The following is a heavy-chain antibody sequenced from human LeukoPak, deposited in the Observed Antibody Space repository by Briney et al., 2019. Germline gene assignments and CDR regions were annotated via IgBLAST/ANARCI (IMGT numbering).Heavy chain of an antibody. CDR3: TRVFEYYYDSSGPGHYFDY. Sequence: GGSLRLSCTASGFTFGDYAMSWVRQAPGKGLEWVGFIRSKAYGGTTEYAASVKGRFTISRDDSKSIAYLQMNSLKTEDTAVYYCTRVFEYYYDSSGPGHYFDYWGQGTLVTVSS. CDR1: GFTFGDYA. CDR2: IRSKAYGGTT. D-gene: IGHD3-22*01. V-gene: IGHV3-49*04. J-gene: IGHJ4*02.